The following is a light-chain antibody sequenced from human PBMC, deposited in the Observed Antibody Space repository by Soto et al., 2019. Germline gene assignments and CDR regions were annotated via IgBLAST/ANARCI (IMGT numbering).Light chain of an antibody. CDR3: QQYNKWPET. CDR1: QSVSSS. V-gene: IGKV3-15*01. J-gene: IGKJ1*01. CDR2: GAS. Sequence: EIVMTQSPASLSVSPGERAILSCRASQSVSSSLAWYQQEPGQAPRLLIYGASTRATGIPARFSGSGSGTEFTLAISSLQSEDLAVYYCQQYNKWPETFGQGTKVEIK.